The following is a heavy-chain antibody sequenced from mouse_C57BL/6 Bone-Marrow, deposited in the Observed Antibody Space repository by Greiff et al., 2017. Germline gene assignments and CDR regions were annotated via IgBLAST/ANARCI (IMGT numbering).Heavy chain of an antibody. D-gene: IGHD1-1*01. CDR1: GYTFTSYT. J-gene: IGHJ2*01. CDR3: ARNLYYGSRGGY. V-gene: IGHV1-4*01. CDR2: INPSSGYT. Sequence: QVQLKESGAELARPGASVKMSCKASGYTFTSYTMHWVKQRPGQGLEWIGYINPSSGYTKYNQKFKDKATLTADKSSSTAYMQLSSLTSEDSAVYYCARNLYYGSRGGYWGQGTTLTVSA.